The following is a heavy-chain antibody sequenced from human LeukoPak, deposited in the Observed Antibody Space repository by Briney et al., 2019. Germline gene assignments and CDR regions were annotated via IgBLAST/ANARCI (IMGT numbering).Heavy chain of an antibody. D-gene: IGHD3-22*01. V-gene: IGHV3-23*01. J-gene: IGHJ4*02. CDR3: AKLPHSSGCYYGSY. Sequence: PGGSLRLSCAASGFTFSSYAMSWVRQAPGKGLEWVSAISGSGGSTYYADSVKGRFTISRDNSKNTLYLQMNSLRAEDTAVYYCAKLPHSSGCYYGSYWGQGTLVTVSS. CDR1: GFTFSSYA. CDR2: ISGSGGST.